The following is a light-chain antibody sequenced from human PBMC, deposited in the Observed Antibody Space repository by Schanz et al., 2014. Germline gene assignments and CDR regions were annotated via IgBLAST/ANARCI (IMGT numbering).Light chain of an antibody. Sequence: QSALTQPPSASGSPGQSVTISCTGTSSDVGGYNFVSWYQQHPGKAPKLMIYEVTKRPSGVPDRFSGSKSGNTASLTVSGLQAEDEADYYCQSYDTSLSACVFGGGTKLTVL. CDR2: EVT. J-gene: IGLJ3*02. CDR1: SSDVGGYNF. V-gene: IGLV2-8*01. CDR3: QSYDTSLSACV.